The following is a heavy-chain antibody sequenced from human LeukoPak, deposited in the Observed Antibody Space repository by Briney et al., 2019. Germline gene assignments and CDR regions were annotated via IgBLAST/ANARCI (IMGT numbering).Heavy chain of an antibody. V-gene: IGHV3-21*01. J-gene: IGHJ5*02. D-gene: IGHD1-14*01. CDR3: ARGRSRTSESDP. CDR1: GFTFSSYS. Sequence: KTGGSLRLSCAASGFTFSSYSMNWVRQAPGKGLEWVSSISSSSSYIYYADSVKGRFTISRDNAKNSLYLQMNSLRAEDTAVYYCARGRSRTSESDPWGQGTLVTVSS. CDR2: ISSSSSYI.